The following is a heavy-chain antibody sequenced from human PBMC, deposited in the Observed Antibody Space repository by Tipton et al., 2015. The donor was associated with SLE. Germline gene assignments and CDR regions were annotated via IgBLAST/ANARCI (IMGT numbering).Heavy chain of an antibody. CDR2: IYYSGST. CDR1: GGSISSHY. CDR3: ARAMVQGTVFYYSGMDV. D-gene: IGHD3-10*01. J-gene: IGHJ6*02. V-gene: IGHV4-59*08. Sequence: TLSLTCTVSGGSISSHYWSWIRQPPGKGLEWIGYIYYSGSTNYNPPLKSRVTISVHTTKNQFSLKLSSVTAADTAVYYCARAMVQGTVFYYSGMDVWGQGTTVTVSS.